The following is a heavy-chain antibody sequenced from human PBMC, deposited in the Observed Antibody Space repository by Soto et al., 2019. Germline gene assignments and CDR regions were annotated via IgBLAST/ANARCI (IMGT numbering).Heavy chain of an antibody. J-gene: IGHJ4*02. CDR3: AKLGVRIATAGTDY. Sequence: EVQVLESGGGLVQPGGSLRLSCAASGFTFSTYVMYWVRQAPGKGLEWISAISSSGDKTYYADSVEGRFAISRDNSRNPLYGVMNSLRVDDTALYYCAKLGVRIATAGTDYWGQGTLVTVSS. CDR1: GFTFSTYV. D-gene: IGHD6-13*01. V-gene: IGHV3-23*01. CDR2: ISSSGDKT.